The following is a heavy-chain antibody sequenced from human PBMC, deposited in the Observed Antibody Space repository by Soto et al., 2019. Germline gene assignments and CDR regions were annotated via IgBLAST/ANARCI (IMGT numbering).Heavy chain of an antibody. CDR2: IWYDGGNK. D-gene: IGHD3-16*01. Sequence: QVQLVESGGGVVQPGRSLRLSCAASGFTFSNYGMHWVRQAPGKGLEWVSFIWYDGGNKYYAESVKGRFTISRDNSKNTLFLQMNSLRAEDKAVDYCARDGDVNTGFGKDYWGQGTLVTVSS. CDR1: GFTFSNYG. J-gene: IGHJ4*02. V-gene: IGHV3-33*01. CDR3: ARDGDVNTGFGKDY.